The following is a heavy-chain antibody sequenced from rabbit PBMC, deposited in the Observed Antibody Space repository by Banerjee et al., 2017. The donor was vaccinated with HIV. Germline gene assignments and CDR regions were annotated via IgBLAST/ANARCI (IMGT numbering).Heavy chain of an antibody. CDR1: GFSFSSSYD. Sequence: QSLEESGGGLVKPGASRTLTCPASGFSFSSSYDMGWVRQAPGKGPEWIACIGTRSGNTYYASWAKGRFTISKTSSTTVTLQMTSLTAADTATYFCARGGLSYYFEFNLWGPGTLVTVS. CDR3: ARGGLSYYFEFNL. CDR2: IGTRSGNT. D-gene: IGHD8-1*01. J-gene: IGHJ4*01. V-gene: IGHV1S40*01.